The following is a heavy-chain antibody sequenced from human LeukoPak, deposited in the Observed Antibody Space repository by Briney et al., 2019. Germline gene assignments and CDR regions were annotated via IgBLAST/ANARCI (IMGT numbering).Heavy chain of an antibody. D-gene: IGHD3-10*01. Sequence: SETLSLTCTVSGGSISSYYWSWIRQPPGKGLEWSGYIYYSGSTNYNPSLKSRVTISVDTSKNQFSLKLSSVTAADTAVYYCARGARVRVYNWFDPWGQGTLVTVSS. V-gene: IGHV4-59*08. CDR1: GGSISSYY. J-gene: IGHJ5*02. CDR2: IYYSGST. CDR3: ARGARVRVYNWFDP.